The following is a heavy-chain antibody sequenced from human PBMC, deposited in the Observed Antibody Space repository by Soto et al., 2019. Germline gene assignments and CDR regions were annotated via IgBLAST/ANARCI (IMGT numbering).Heavy chain of an antibody. CDR2: ISGSGDRA. CDR1: GFTLSNNG. D-gene: IGHD3-16*01. J-gene: IGHJ4*02. V-gene: IGHV3-23*01. Sequence: EVQLLESGGGLIQPGGSLRLSCGASGFTLSNNGMTWGRQAPGKGLEWVSTISGSGDRAFYADPVKGRFTISRDNSKNPLYLQMNSLTAEDTAMYYCAKEMIASTLGEFFDYWGQGILVTVSS. CDR3: AKEMIASTLGEFFDY.